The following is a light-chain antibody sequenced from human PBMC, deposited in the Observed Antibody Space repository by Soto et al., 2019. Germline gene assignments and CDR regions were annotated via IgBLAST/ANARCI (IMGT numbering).Light chain of an antibody. V-gene: IGKV3-11*01. CDR2: DAS. CDR3: QQGSNWPRT. Sequence: EIVLTQSPATLSLSPWERATLSCRASQSVSSYLAWYQQKPGQAPRLVIYDASKRAPGIPARFSGSGSGTDFTLTISSLEPEDFAVYYCQQGSNWPRTFGQGTRLEI. CDR1: QSVSSY. J-gene: IGKJ5*01.